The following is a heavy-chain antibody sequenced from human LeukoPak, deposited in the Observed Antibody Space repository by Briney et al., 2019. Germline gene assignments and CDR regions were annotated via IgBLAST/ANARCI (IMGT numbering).Heavy chain of an antibody. CDR2: IYSGGST. Sequence: GGSLRLSCAASGFTVSSNYMSWVRQAPGKGLERVSVIYSGGSTYYADSVKGRFTISRDNSKNTLYLQMNSLRAEDTAVYYCARDDSSSWYGAFDIWGQGTMVTVSS. V-gene: IGHV3-53*01. D-gene: IGHD6-13*01. CDR1: GFTVSSNY. J-gene: IGHJ3*02. CDR3: ARDDSSSWYGAFDI.